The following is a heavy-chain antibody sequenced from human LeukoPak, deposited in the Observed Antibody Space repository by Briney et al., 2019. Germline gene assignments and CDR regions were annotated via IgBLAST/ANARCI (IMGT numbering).Heavy chain of an antibody. CDR3: AREHNLIAVAGMGQWGIFDY. J-gene: IGHJ4*02. Sequence: GGSLRLSCAASGFTFSSYSMNWVRQAPGKGLEWVSYISSSSSTIYYADSVKGRFTISRDNAKNSLYLQMNSLRAEDTAVYYCAREHNLIAVAGMGQWGIFDYWGQGTQVTVSS. D-gene: IGHD6-19*01. CDR2: ISSSSSTI. CDR1: GFTFSSYS. V-gene: IGHV3-48*01.